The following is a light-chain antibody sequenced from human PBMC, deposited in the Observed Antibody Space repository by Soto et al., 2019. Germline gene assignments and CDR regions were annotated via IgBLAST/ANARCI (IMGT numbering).Light chain of an antibody. V-gene: IGKV1-5*03. CDR2: EAS. J-gene: IGKJ4*01. Sequence: DIQMTQSPSSLSAYVGDRVTITCQASRDIDKYLNWYQQKPGKAPKLLIYEASSLQSGVPSRFSVSGSGTEFTLTITSMQPDDLATDDCQQYNTLLTFGGGTKVDIK. CDR1: RDIDKY. CDR3: QQYNTLLT.